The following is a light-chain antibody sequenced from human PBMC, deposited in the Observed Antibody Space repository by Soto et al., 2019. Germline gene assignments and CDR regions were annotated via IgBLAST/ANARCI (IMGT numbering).Light chain of an antibody. CDR1: QSIVNR. CDR3: QQYNSYST. V-gene: IGKV1-5*01. Sequence: DIQMTQSPSTLSASVGDRVTITCRASQSIVNRLAWYQQKPGTAPKLLIYDASSLESGVPSRFSGSGSGTEFPLTISSLQPDDFATYYCQQYNSYSTFGQGTKGDIK. CDR2: DAS. J-gene: IGKJ1*01.